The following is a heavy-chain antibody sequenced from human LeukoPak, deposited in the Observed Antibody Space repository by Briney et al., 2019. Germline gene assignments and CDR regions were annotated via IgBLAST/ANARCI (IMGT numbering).Heavy chain of an antibody. J-gene: IGHJ4*02. Sequence: GGSLRLSCAASGFTFSNYYMSWVRQAPGKGLEWVANIRQDASAVFQVDSLKGLFTVSRDNTKNSLYLQMSSLRVEDTAVYYCARWIHDSAAWRLDYWGRGALVTVSS. CDR1: GFTFSNYY. CDR2: IRQDASAV. V-gene: IGHV3-7*04. D-gene: IGHD3-22*01. CDR3: ARWIHDSAAWRLDY.